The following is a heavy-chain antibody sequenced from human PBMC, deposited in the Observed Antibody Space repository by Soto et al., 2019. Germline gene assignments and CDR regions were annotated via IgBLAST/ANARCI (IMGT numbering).Heavy chain of an antibody. CDR1: GVSVALKGIC. D-gene: IGHD2-15*01. J-gene: IGHJ5*02. CDR3: ARSVSDDLLSEAWFDP. CDR2: IDCEDDK. Sequence: SGVSVALKGICGGLVRLAPGKALEWLALIDCEDDKFYSTSLKTRLTISKDTSKNQVVLTMTNVDTVDTATYYCARSVSDDLLSEAWFDPWGQGTLVTVSS. V-gene: IGHV2-70*20.